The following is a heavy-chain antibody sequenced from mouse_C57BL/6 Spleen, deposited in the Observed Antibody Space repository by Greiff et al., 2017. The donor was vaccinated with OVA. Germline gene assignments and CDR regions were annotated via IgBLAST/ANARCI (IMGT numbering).Heavy chain of an antibody. D-gene: IGHD1-1*01. J-gene: IGHJ1*03. CDR1: GYTFTSYW. V-gene: IGHV1-52*01. CDR2: IDPSDSET. Sequence: QVQLKQPGAELVRPGSSVKLSCKASGYTFTSYWMHWVKQRPIQGLEWIGNIDPSDSETHYNQKFKDKATLTVDKSSSTAYMQLSSLTSEDSAVYYGARRSYYGSSYPYWYFDVWGTGTTVTVSS. CDR3: ARRSYYGSSYPYWYFDV.